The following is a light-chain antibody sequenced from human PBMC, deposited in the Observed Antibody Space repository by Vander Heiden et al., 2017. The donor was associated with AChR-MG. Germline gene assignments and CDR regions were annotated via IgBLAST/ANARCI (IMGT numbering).Light chain of an antibody. CDR1: SSDVGGYNY. Sequence: QSALTQPASVSGSPGQSITISCTGTSSDVGGYNYVSWYQQHPGKAPKLMSYDVSNRPSGVSNRFSGSKSGNTASLTISGLQAEDEADYYCSSYTSSLTGVVFGGGTKLTV. CDR2: DVS. CDR3: SSYTSSLTGVV. J-gene: IGLJ2*01. V-gene: IGLV2-14*03.